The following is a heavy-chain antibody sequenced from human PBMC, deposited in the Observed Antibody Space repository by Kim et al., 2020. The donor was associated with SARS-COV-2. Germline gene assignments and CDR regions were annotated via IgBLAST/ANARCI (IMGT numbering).Heavy chain of an antibody. J-gene: IGHJ4*02. CDR3: ARDPPHYYDSSGYFDY. D-gene: IGHD3-22*01. V-gene: IGHV3-48*02. Sequence: GGSLRLSCAASGFTFSSYSMNWVRQAPGKGLEWVSYISSSSSTIYYADSVKGRFTISRDNAKNSLYLQMNSLRDEDTAVYYCARDPPHYYDSSGYFDYWGQRTLVTVSS. CDR1: GFTFSSYS. CDR2: ISSSSSTI.